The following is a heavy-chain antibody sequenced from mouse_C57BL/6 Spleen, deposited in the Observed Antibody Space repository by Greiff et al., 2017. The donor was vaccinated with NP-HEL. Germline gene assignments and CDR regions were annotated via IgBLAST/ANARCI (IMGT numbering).Heavy chain of an antibody. D-gene: IGHD1-1*01. CDR1: GYTFTSYW. CDR3: AYYCGYPRDFDV. Sequence: QVQLQQPGAELVKPGASVKLSCKASGYTFTSYWMHWVKQRPGPGLEWIGNINPSNGGTNYNEKFKSKATLTVDKSSSTAYMQLSSLTSAASAVEYCAYYCGYPRDFDVWGTGTTVTVSA. CDR2: INPSNGGT. J-gene: IGHJ1*03. V-gene: IGHV1-53*01.